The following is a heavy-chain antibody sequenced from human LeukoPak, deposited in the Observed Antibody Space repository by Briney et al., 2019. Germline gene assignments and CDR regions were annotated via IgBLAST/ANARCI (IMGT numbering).Heavy chain of an antibody. V-gene: IGHV3-9*01. CDR2: ISWNSGSI. Sequence: PGGSLRLSCAASGFTFDDYAMDWVRRAPGKGLEWVSGISWNSGSIGYADSVKGRFTISRDNSKNTLYLQMNSLRAEDTAVYYCAKDGQYSSSWYLDYWGQGTLVTVSS. CDR3: AKDGQYSSSWYLDY. CDR1: GFTFDDYA. D-gene: IGHD6-13*01. J-gene: IGHJ4*02.